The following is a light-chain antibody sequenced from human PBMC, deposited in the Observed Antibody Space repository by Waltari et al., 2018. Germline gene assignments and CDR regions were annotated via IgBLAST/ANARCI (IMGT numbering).Light chain of an antibody. CDR3: SSYTSSSPWV. Sequence: QSALTQPASVSGSPGQSITISCTGTSSDVGGYNYVSWYQQHPGKAPKLMIYDVRKRPSGVSNRFSGSKSGNTASLTISGLQAGDEAEYYCSSYTSSSPWVFGGGTKLTVL. J-gene: IGLJ3*02. V-gene: IGLV2-14*01. CDR1: SSDVGGYNY. CDR2: DVR.